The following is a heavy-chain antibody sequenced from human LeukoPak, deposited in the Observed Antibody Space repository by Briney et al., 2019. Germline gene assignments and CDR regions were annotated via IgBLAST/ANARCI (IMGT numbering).Heavy chain of an antibody. Sequence: TGGSLRLSCAASGVTFSSYAMSWVRQAPGKGLEWISAISGSGSSTYYADSVKGRFTISRDNSKNTLYLQMNCLGAEDTALYYCAKLGGNGPPKEYYYYYMDVWGKGTTVTGSS. J-gene: IGHJ6*03. D-gene: IGHD1-14*01. CDR3: AKLGGNGPPKEYYYYYMDV. CDR1: GVTFSSYA. V-gene: IGHV3-23*01. CDR2: ISGSGSST.